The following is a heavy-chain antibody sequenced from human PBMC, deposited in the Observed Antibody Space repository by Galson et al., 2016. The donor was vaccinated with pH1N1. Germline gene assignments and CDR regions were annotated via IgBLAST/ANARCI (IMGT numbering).Heavy chain of an antibody. CDR3: AYKMDV. CDR1: GFTFSTYW. CDR2: IKQDGSVK. J-gene: IGHJ6*02. D-gene: IGHD1-1*01. Sequence: SLRLSCAASGFTFSTYWMTWVRQAPGKGLEWVANIKQDGSVKYYVDSVKGRFTISRDNAKNSVYLQMNNLRAEDTALYYCAYKMDVWGQGTTVIVFS. V-gene: IGHV3-7*01.